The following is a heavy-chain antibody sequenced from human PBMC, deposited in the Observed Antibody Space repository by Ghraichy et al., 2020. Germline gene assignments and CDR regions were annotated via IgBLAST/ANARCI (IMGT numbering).Heavy chain of an antibody. D-gene: IGHD2-2*01. J-gene: IGHJ4*02. V-gene: IGHV3-7*01. CDR1: GFTFSRDG. Sequence: GGSLRLSCGTSGFTFSRDGMTWVRQAPGKGLEWVANINPDGSKDYYVDSVKGRFTISRDNANNTLYLQMSSLRAEDTAMYYCANLPVVIPASVAYWGQGTLVTVSS. CDR2: INPDGSKD. CDR3: ANLPVVIPASVAY.